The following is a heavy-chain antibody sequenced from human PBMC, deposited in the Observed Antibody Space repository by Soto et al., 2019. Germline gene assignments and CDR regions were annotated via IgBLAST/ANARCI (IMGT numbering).Heavy chain of an antibody. CDR1: GGTFSSYA. Sequence: VASVKVSCKASGGTFSSYAISWVRQAPGQGLEWMGGIIPIFGTANYAQKFQGRVTITADKSTSTAYMELSSLRSEDTAVYYCARGIQLWYYKTRYYYYGMDVWGQGTTVTVSS. J-gene: IGHJ6*02. V-gene: IGHV1-69*06. CDR2: IIPIFGTA. CDR3: ARGIQLWYYKTRYYYYGMDV. D-gene: IGHD5-18*01.